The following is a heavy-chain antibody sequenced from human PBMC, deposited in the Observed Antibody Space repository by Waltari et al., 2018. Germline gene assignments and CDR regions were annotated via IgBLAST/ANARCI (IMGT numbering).Heavy chain of an antibody. Sequence: QVQLQQWGAGLLKPSETLSLTCAVYGGSFSGYYWSWIRQPPGKGLEWIGEINHSGSTNYNPSLKSRVTISVDTSKNQFSLKLSSVTAADTAVYYCARDLELTMIVGLPGYWGQGTLVTVSS. V-gene: IGHV4-34*01. J-gene: IGHJ4*02. CDR1: GGSFSGYY. D-gene: IGHD3-22*01. CDR3: ARDLELTMIVGLPGY. CDR2: INHSGST.